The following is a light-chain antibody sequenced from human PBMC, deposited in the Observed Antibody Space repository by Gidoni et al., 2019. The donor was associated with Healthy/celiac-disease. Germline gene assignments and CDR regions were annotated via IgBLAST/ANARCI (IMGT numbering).Light chain of an antibody. CDR1: EDIRTY. V-gene: IGKV1-39*01. Sequence: DIRMTQSPASLSPFVGDRVTITCRASEDIRTYLHWYQHKPGKVPNLLIYAASTLQSGVPSRFSGSGSGTHFTLTITVLQPEDCATYYCQQSDSIPRTFGQGTKVDLK. CDR2: AAS. CDR3: QQSDSIPRT. J-gene: IGKJ2*01.